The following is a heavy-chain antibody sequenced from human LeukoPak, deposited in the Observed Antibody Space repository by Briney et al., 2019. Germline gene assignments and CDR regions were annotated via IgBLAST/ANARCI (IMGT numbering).Heavy chain of an antibody. V-gene: IGHV3-48*03. CDR1: GFTFSSYE. J-gene: IGHJ4*02. D-gene: IGHD3-22*01. CDR2: ISSSGSTI. Sequence: GGSLRLSCAASGFTFSSYEMNWVRQAPGKGLEWVSYISSSGSTIYYADSVKGRFTISRDNAKNSLFLQMNSLRAEDTAVYYCARAAYYDSSGPDWGQGTLVTVSS. CDR3: ARAAYYDSSGPD.